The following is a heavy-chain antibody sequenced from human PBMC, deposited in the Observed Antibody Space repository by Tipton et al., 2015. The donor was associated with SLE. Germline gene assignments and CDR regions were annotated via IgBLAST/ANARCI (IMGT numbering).Heavy chain of an antibody. Sequence: TLSLTCTVSGGSIINSYWGWIRQSPGKGLEWMGYMYSSGNTIHNPSLKSRVTISIDTPRNQFSLKLSPVTAADTAVYYCARAGYSGSYYGYYYYGMDVWGQGTTVTVSS. J-gene: IGHJ6*02. CDR2: MYSSGNT. CDR1: GGSIINSY. CDR3: ARAGYSGSYYGYYYYGMDV. V-gene: IGHV4-4*08. D-gene: IGHD1-26*01.